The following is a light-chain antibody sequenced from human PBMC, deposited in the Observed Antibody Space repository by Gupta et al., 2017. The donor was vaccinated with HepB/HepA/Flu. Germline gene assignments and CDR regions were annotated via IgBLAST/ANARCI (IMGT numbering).Light chain of an antibody. CDR2: YDT. CDR1: NIGSKS. CDR3: QLWDSSSDHWV. Sequence: SYVLTQPPSVSVAPGKPARITCGGNNIGSKSVHWYQQKPGQAPVLVIYYDTDRSSGIPERFSGSNSGNTATLTISRVEAGDEADYYCQLWDSSSDHWVFGGGTKLTVL. J-gene: IGLJ3*02. V-gene: IGLV3-21*04.